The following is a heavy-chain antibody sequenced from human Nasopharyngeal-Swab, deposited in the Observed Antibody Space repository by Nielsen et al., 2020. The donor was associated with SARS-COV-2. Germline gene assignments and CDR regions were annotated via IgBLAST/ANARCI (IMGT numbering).Heavy chain of an antibody. CDR1: GFTFSSYG. V-gene: IGHV3-30*18. CDR2: ISYDGSNK. CDR3: AKEAEEVYYYGSGSYDY. D-gene: IGHD3-10*01. Sequence: GGSLRLSCAASGFTFSSYGMHWVRQAPGKGLEWVAVISYDGSNKYYADSVKGRFTISRDNSKNTLYLQVNSLRAEDTAVYYCAKEAEEVYYYGSGSYDYWGQGTLVTVSS. J-gene: IGHJ4*02.